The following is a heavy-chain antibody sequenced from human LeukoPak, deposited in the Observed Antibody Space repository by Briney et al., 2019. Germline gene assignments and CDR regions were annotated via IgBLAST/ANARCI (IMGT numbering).Heavy chain of an antibody. CDR1: GYSFTTYW. J-gene: IGHJ4*02. D-gene: IGHD4-17*01. CDR3: ARYYGDYVRHFDY. CDR2: IYPGDSDT. V-gene: IGHV5-51*01. Sequence: GESLQISCKGYGYSFTTYWIGWVRQMPGKGLDWMGIIYPGDSDTRYSPSFQGQVTISADKSISTAYLQWSNLKASDTAMYYCARYYGDYVRHFDYWGQGTLVTVSS.